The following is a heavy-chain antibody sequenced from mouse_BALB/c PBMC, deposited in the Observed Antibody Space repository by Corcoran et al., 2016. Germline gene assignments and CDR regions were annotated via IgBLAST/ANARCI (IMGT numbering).Heavy chain of an antibody. D-gene: IGHD2-1*01. CDR2: VNPNNGGT. J-gene: IGHJ4*01. CDR1: GYTFTDYY. Sequence: EVQLQQSGPELVKPGASVKISCKASGYTFTDYYMNWVKQSHGKSLEWIGLVNPNNGGTSYNQKFKGKATLTVDKSSSTAYMELRSLTSEDSAVYYCARSGYGNYYYYAMDYWGQGTSVTVSS. V-gene: IGHV1-26*01. CDR3: ARSGYGNYYYYAMDY.